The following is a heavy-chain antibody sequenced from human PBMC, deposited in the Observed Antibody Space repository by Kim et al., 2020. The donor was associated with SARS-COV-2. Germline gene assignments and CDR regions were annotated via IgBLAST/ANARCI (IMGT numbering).Heavy chain of an antibody. D-gene: IGHD1-26*01. Sequence: ASVKVSCKVSGYTLTELSMHWVRQAPGKVLEWMGGFDPEDGETIYAQKFQGRVTMTEDTSTDTAYMELSSLRSEDTAVYYCAIGPVGATSYYYYMDVWGKGTTVTVSS. CDR1: GYTLTELS. CDR3: AIGPVGATSYYYYMDV. V-gene: IGHV1-24*01. J-gene: IGHJ6*03. CDR2: FDPEDGET.